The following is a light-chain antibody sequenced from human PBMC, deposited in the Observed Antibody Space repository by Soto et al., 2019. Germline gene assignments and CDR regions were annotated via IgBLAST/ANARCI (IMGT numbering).Light chain of an antibody. CDR3: QQYGDSPRT. J-gene: IGKJ1*01. CDR1: PSVSRNY. CDR2: DAF. Sequence: EIVLTQSPGTLSLSPGERATLSCRASPSVSRNYLAWYQQRPGQAPRLLIYDAFNRATGIPDRFSGRGSGTDFTLTISRLEPEDFAVYYCQQYGDSPRTFGQGTKVEIK. V-gene: IGKV3-20*01.